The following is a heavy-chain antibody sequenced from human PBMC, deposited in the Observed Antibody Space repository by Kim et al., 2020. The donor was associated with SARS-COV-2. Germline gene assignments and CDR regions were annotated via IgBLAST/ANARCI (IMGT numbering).Heavy chain of an antibody. D-gene: IGHD5-12*01. V-gene: IGHV4-34*01. J-gene: IGHJ4*02. Sequence: KSRVTISVDTSKNQFSLKLSSVTAADTAVYYCARDRAQEWLRLVAGQLDYWGQGTLVTVSS. CDR3: ARDRAQEWLRLVAGQLDY.